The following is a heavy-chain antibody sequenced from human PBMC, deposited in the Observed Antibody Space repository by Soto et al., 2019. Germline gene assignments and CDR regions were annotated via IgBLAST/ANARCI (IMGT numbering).Heavy chain of an antibody. CDR3: ARDRGPITMVRGVTNNWFDP. V-gene: IGHV4-59*01. Sequence: TLSLTCTVSGGSISSYYWSWIRQPPGKGLEWIGYIYYSGSTNYNPSLKSRVTISVDTSKNQFSLKLSSVTAADTAVYYCARDRGPITMVRGVTNNWFDPWGQGTLVTVSS. D-gene: IGHD3-10*01. CDR2: IYYSGST. CDR1: GGSISSYY. J-gene: IGHJ5*02.